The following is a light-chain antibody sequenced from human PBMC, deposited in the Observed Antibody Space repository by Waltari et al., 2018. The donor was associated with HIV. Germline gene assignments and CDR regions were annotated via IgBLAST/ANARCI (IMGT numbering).Light chain of an antibody. Sequence: QSVLTQPPSASGTPGQSVTISCSGSSSNIGSNTVNCYQQLPGMAPKLLIHSNDQRPSGVPDRFSGSTSDTSASLAISGLQSEDEGAYYCAVWDDSLNGPLFGGGTKLTVL. CDR2: SND. V-gene: IGLV1-44*01. CDR1: SSNIGSNT. J-gene: IGLJ2*01. CDR3: AVWDDSLNGPL.